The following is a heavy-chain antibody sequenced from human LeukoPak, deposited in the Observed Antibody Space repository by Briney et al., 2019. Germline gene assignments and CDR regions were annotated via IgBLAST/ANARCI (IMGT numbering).Heavy chain of an antibody. CDR2: ISYDGSNK. D-gene: IGHD5-12*01. J-gene: IGHJ4*02. V-gene: IGHV3-30*18. CDR1: GFTFSSYG. Sequence: GRSLRLSCAASGFTFSSYGMHWVRQAPGKGLEWVAVISYDGSNKYYADSVKGRFTISRDNSKNTLYLQMNSLRAEATAVYYCAKDFDIGYEVDYWGQGTLVTVSS. CDR3: AKDFDIGYEVDY.